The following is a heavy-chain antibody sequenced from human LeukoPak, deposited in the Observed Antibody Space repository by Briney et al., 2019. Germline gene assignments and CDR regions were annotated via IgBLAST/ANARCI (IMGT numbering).Heavy chain of an antibody. D-gene: IGHD2-8*01. J-gene: IGHJ5*02. CDR3: ARSTGIYCTNGVCYLGNWFDP. Sequence: KTSETLSLTCTVSGGSISSYYWSWIRQPAGKGLEWIGRIYTSGSTNYNSSPKSRVTMSVDTSKNQFSLKLSSVTAADTAVYYCARSTGIYCTNGVCYLGNWFDPWGQGTLVTVSS. V-gene: IGHV4-4*07. CDR1: GGSISSYY. CDR2: IYTSGST.